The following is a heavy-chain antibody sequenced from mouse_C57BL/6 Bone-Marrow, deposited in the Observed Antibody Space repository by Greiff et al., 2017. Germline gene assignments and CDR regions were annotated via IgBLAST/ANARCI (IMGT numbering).Heavy chain of an antibody. V-gene: IGHV1-15*01. Sequence: VQLQQSGAELVRPGASVTLSCKASGYTFTDYEMHWVKQTPVHGLEWIGAIDPETGGTAYNQKFKGKAILTADKSSSTAYMELRSLTSEDSAVYYFSPLYYGSSYWYFDVWGTGTTVTVSS. CDR2: IDPETGGT. J-gene: IGHJ1*03. CDR1: GYTFTDYE. D-gene: IGHD1-1*01. CDR3: SPLYYGSSYWYFDV.